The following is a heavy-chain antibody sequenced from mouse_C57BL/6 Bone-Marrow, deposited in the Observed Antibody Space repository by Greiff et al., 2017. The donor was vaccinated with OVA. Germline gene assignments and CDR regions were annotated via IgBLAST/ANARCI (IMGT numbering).Heavy chain of an antibody. V-gene: IGHV1-42*01. J-gene: IGHJ3*01. Sequence: VQLQQSGPELVKPGASVKISCKASGYSFTGYYMNWVKQSPEKSLEWIGEINPSTGGTTYNQKFKAKATLTVDESSSTAYMQLKSLTSEDSAVYYWAREMGYDGAWFAYWGQGTLVTVSA. CDR2: INPSTGGT. CDR1: GYSFTGYY. CDR3: AREMGYDGAWFAY. D-gene: IGHD2-2*01.